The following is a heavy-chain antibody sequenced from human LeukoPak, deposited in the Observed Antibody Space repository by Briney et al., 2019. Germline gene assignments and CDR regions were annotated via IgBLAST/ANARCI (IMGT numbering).Heavy chain of an antibody. CDR1: GFTFSSYW. CDR2: ISYDGSNK. D-gene: IGHD6-19*01. V-gene: IGHV3-30*18. CDR3: AKSSRYSSGWQFDY. Sequence: GGSLKLSCAASGFTFSSYWMSWVRQAPGKGLEWVAVISYDGSNKYYADSVKGRFTISRDNSKNTLYLQMNSLRAEDTAVYYCAKSSRYSSGWQFDYWGQGTLVTVSS. J-gene: IGHJ4*02.